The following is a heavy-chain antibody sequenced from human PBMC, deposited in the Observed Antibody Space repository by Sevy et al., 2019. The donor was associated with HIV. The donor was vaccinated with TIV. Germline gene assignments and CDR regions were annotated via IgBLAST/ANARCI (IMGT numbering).Heavy chain of an antibody. CDR3: AKGGYSSSWYRFDP. J-gene: IGHJ5*02. CDR1: GFTFSSYG. D-gene: IGHD6-13*01. Sequence: GGSLRLSCAASGFTFSSYGMHWVRQAPGKGLEWVAVISYDGSNKYYADFVKGRFTISRDNSKNTLYLQMNSLRAEDTAVYYCAKGGYSSSWYRFDPWGQGTLVTVSS. V-gene: IGHV3-30*18. CDR2: ISYDGSNK.